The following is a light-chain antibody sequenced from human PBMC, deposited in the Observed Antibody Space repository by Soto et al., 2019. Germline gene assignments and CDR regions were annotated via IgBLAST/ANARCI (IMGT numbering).Light chain of an antibody. J-gene: IGKJ1*01. CDR3: QQYNNWPQWT. CDR2: GAS. Sequence: DIVMTQSPATLSVSQGERTTLSCRASQSVTGNLAWYQQKPGQAPRLLIYGASTRATGIPARFSGSGSGTEFTLTISSLQSEDFAVYYCQQYNNWPQWTFGQGTKVDIK. CDR1: QSVTGN. V-gene: IGKV3-15*01.